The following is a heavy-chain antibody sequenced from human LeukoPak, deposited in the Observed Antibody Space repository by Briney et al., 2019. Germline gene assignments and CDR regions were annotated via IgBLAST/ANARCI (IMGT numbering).Heavy chain of an antibody. Sequence: GGSLRLSCAASGFTFNNYNMNWVRQAPGKALEWVSSITSSGTYIFYADSVKGRFTISRDNSKNTLYLQMNSLRAEDTAVYYRANAQGAGYYYYYYMDVWGKGTTVTVSS. CDR2: ITSSGTYI. CDR3: ANAQGAGYYYYYYMDV. J-gene: IGHJ6*03. V-gene: IGHV3-21*04. D-gene: IGHD3-16*01. CDR1: GFTFNNYN.